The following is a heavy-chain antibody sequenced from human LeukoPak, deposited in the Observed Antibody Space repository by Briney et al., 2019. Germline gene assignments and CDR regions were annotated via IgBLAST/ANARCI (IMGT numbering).Heavy chain of an antibody. Sequence: SVKVSCKASGGTFSSYAISWVRQAPGQGLEWMGGIIPIFGTANYAQKFQGRVTMTRDTSTSTVYMELSSLRSEDTAVYYCARDSHDYYGSGSYSRGLWFDPWGQGTLVTVSS. D-gene: IGHD3-10*01. CDR2: IIPIFGTA. CDR1: GGTFSSYA. J-gene: IGHJ5*02. CDR3: ARDSHDYYGSGSYSRGLWFDP. V-gene: IGHV1-69*05.